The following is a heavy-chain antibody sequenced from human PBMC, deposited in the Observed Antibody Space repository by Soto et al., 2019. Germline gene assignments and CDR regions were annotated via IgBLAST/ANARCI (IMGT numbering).Heavy chain of an antibody. CDR3: AKATGRVDTVFPAKYSSSWYVTGLPYYFDY. CDR1: GFTFSSYA. D-gene: IGHD6-13*01. Sequence: EVQLLESGGGLVQPGGSLRLSCAASGFTFSSYAMSWVRQAPGKGLEWVSAISGSGGSTYYADSVKGRFTISRDNSKNTLYLQMNRLRAEDTAVYYCAKATGRVDTVFPAKYSSSWYVTGLPYYFDYWGQGTLVTVSS. V-gene: IGHV3-23*01. J-gene: IGHJ4*02. CDR2: ISGSGGST.